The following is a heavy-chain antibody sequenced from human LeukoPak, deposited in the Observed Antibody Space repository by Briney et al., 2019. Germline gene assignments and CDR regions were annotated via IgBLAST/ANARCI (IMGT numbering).Heavy chain of an antibody. D-gene: IGHD3-22*01. CDR2: IDHSGST. V-gene: IGHV4-34*01. CDR1: GGFFSGYY. Sequence: PSETLSLTCAVYGGFFSGYYWSWIRQPPGKGLEWIGEIDHSGSTNYNPSLKSRVTISVDTSKNQFSLKLSSVTAADTAVYYCARDTYYYGSSGYQGAFDIWGQGTMVTVSS. CDR3: ARDTYYYGSSGYQGAFDI. J-gene: IGHJ3*02.